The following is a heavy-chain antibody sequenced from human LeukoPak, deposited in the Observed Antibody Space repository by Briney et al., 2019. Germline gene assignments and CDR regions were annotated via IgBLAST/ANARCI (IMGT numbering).Heavy chain of an antibody. D-gene: IGHD5-18*01. V-gene: IGHV3-9*01. J-gene: IGHJ3*01. CDR1: GFTFDDYA. CDR3: ARERNTAIVTAFDV. CDR2: ISWNSDRL. Sequence: TGGSLRLSCAASGFTFDDYAMHWVRQAPGKGLEWVSGISWNSDRLGYADSVKGRFTISRDNAKNSLYLQMNSLRTEDTAVYYCARERNTAIVTAFDVWGQGTMVTVSS.